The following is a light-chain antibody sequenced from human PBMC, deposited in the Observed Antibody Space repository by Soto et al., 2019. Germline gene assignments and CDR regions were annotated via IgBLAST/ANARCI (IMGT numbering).Light chain of an antibody. J-gene: IGLJ2*01. Sequence: SYALTQPSSVSVSPGQTARITCSGDVLAKKYARWFQQKPGQAPVLVIYKDSERPSGIPVRFSGSSSATTVTLTISGAQVEDEADYSCYAAAENNLRVFGGETQGTVL. CDR3: YAAAENNLRV. V-gene: IGLV3-27*01. CDR1: VLAKKY. CDR2: KDS.